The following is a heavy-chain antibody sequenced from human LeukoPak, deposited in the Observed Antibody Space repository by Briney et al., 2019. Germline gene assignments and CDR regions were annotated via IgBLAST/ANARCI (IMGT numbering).Heavy chain of an antibody. Sequence: PGGSLRLSCAASGFTFSSYAMSWVRQAPRKGLEWVSAISGNDESTFYADSVKGRFTISRDNSRNTLYLQLSSLSAEDSAIYYCARDRRPARTYSGLFDYWGQGTLVTVSS. D-gene: IGHD5-12*01. CDR2: ISGNDEST. CDR1: GFTFSSYA. J-gene: IGHJ4*02. CDR3: ARDRRPARTYSGLFDY. V-gene: IGHV3-23*01.